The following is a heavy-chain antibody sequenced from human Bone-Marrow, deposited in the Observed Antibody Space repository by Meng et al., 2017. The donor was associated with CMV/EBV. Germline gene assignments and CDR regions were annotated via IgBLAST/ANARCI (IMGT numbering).Heavy chain of an antibody. Sequence: PLRLSCAASGFTFDDYAMHWVRQAPGKGLEWVSGISWNSGSIGYADSVKGRFTISRDNAKNSLYLQMNSLRAEDTALYYCAKDLTTTGTPRSHFDDWGQGTLVTVSS. CDR1: GFTFDDYA. J-gene: IGHJ4*02. V-gene: IGHV3-9*01. CDR2: ISWNSGSI. CDR3: AKDLTTTGTPRSHFDD. D-gene: IGHD1-1*01.